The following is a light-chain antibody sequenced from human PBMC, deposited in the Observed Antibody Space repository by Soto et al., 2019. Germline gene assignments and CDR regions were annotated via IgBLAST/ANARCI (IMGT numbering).Light chain of an antibody. CDR3: QQYVSSPWA. CDR2: DAS. V-gene: IGKV3-11*01. Sequence: EIVFTHSPATLSFSPGERATLSCRASQSVSSYLAWYQQKPGQAPRLLIYDASKRATGIPARFSGSASGTDFTLTISSLEPGDFAVYYCQQYVSSPWAFGQGTKVDIK. J-gene: IGKJ1*01. CDR1: QSVSSY.